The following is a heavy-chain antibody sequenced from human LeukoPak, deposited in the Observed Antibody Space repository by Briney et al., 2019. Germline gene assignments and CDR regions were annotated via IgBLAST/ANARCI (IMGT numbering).Heavy chain of an antibody. V-gene: IGHV3-48*01. Sequence: GGSVRLSCAASGFTFKFYSMNWVRQAPGKGLEWVSYISTNTTTIYYADSVKGRFTISRDNAKNSLYLQMNSLRAEDTAVYYCAKDEARYFDWSSSFDYWGQGTLVTVSS. D-gene: IGHD3-9*01. J-gene: IGHJ4*02. CDR3: AKDEARYFDWSSSFDY. CDR1: GFTFKFYS. CDR2: ISTNTTTI.